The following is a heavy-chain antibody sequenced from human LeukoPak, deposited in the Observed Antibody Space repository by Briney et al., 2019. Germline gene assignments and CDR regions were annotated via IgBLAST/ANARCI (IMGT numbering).Heavy chain of an antibody. D-gene: IGHD5-18*01. V-gene: IGHV1-2*02. CDR3: ARGLPYSYGYYFDY. CDR1: GYTFTGYY. J-gene: IGHJ4*02. Sequence: ASVKVSCKASGYTFTGYYMHWVRQAPGQGLEWMGWINPNSGGTNYAQKFQGRVTMTRDTSISTAYMELSRLRSDDTAVYYCARGLPYSYGYYFDYWGQGTLVTVSS. CDR2: INPNSGGT.